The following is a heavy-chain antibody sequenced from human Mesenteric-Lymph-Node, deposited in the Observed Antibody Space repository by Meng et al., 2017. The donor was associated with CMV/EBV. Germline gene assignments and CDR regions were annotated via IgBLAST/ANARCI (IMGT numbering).Heavy chain of an antibody. V-gene: IGHV5-51*01. Sequence: GESLKISCKGSRYSFTSYWIAWVRQMPGKGLEWMGIIYPGDSDTRYNPSFQGQVTISADKSISTAYLQWSSLKASDTAMYYCARACSGGTCYSYFDYWGQGTPVTVSS. J-gene: IGHJ4*02. CDR2: IYPGDSDT. CDR3: ARACSGGTCYSYFDY. D-gene: IGHD2-15*01. CDR1: RYSFTSYW.